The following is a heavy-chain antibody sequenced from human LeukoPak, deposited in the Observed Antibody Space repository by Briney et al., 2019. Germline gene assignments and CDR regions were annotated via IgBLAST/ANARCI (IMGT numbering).Heavy chain of an antibody. CDR2: MDYSGST. CDR3: ARDHRSGMTTVSTGFDY. J-gene: IGHJ4*02. CDR1: GGSISSSSYY. V-gene: IGHV4-39*06. Sequence: SETLSLTCTVSGGSISSSSYYWGWIRQPPGKGLEWIGSMDYSGSTYCNPSLKSRVTVSVDTSRNQFALKLTSVTAADTAVYYCARDHRSGMTTVSTGFDYWGQGTLVTVSS. D-gene: IGHD4-17*01.